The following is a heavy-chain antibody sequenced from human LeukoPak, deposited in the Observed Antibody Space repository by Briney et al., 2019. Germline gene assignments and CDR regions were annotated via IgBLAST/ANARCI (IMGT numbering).Heavy chain of an antibody. J-gene: IGHJ6*02. CDR3: AKGIVVVPAAIQVPYYYYGMDV. V-gene: IGHV3-23*01. CDR2: ISGSGDST. D-gene: IGHD2-2*02. Sequence: PGGSLRLSCAASGFTFSTYAVNWVRQAPGKGLEWVSTISGSGDSTYYADSVKGRFTISRDNSKNTLYLQMNSLRAEDTAVYYCAKGIVVVPAAIQVPYYYYGMDVWGQGTTVTVSS. CDR1: GFTFSTYA.